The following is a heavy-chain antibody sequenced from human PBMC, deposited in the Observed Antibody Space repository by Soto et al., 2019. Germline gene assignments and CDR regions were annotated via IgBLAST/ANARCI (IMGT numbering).Heavy chain of an antibody. Sequence: PSAKLSLTWPLYCLSLRGYYWSRIRQPPGKGLEWIGEISQSGNTNYSPSLKSRVSISIDTSKKQFSLNLASVSAADTAVYYCARAPKVSGSSQTRPDFWGQGKLVNVCS. D-gene: IGHD6-6*01. CDR1: CLSLRGYY. CDR2: ISQSGNT. CDR3: ARAPKVSGSSQTRPDF. J-gene: IGHJ4*02. V-gene: IGHV4-34*01.